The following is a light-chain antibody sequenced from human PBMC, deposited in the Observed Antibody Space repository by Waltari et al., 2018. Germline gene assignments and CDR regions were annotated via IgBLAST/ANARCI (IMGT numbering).Light chain of an antibody. Sequence: DIQMSQSPSSLSASVGDRVTITCRASQGISSYLNWYQHKPGKAPKLLIYYANSLASGVPSRFSSSGSGTEFTLTISSLQPEDFATYYCQQGNSNPFTFGPGTKLDIK. J-gene: IGKJ3*01. CDR2: YAN. CDR3: QQGNSNPFT. CDR1: QGISSY. V-gene: IGKV1-9*01.